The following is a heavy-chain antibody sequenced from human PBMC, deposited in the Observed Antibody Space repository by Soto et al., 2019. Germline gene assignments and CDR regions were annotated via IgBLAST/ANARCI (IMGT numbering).Heavy chain of an antibody. CDR2: VSNDGIRK. CDR3: ARWVGGSMYDNSGKYDS. Sequence: ESGGGVVQPGRSLRLTCAASGFIFSGSGMHWGRQAPGKGLEWVALVSNDGIRKYYGDSVKGRFTISRDNAENTLYLQMNSLRAEDTAVYYCARWVGGSMYDNSGKYDSWGQGTLVTVSS. J-gene: IGHJ5*01. V-gene: IGHV3-30*03. D-gene: IGHD3-22*01. CDR1: GFIFSGSG.